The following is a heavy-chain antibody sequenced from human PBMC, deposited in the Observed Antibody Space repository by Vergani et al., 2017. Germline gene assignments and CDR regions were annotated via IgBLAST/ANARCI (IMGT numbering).Heavy chain of an antibody. D-gene: IGHD1-26*01. CDR2: IDPSDSYT. V-gene: IGHV5-10-1*01. Sequence: EVQLVQSGAEVKKPGESLRISCKGSGYSFTSYWISWVRQMPGKGLEWMGRIDPSDSYTNYSPAFQGHVTISADKSISTAYLQWSSLKASDTAMYYCARLWVGATHYYGMDVWGQGTTVTVS. CDR1: GYSFTSYW. J-gene: IGHJ6*02. CDR3: ARLWVGATHYYGMDV.